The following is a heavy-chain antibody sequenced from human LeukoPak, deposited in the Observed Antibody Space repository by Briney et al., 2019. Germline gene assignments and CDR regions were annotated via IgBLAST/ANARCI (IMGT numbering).Heavy chain of an antibody. D-gene: IGHD3-10*01. CDR3: ASSAYYGSGSYWY. V-gene: IGHV3-66*01. Sequence: GGSLRLSCAASGFTVSSNYMSWVRQAPGKGLEWVSVIYSGGSTYYADSVKGRFTISRDNAKNSLYLQMNSLRAEDTAVYYCASSAYYGSGSYWYWGQGTLVTVSS. J-gene: IGHJ4*02. CDR2: IYSGGST. CDR1: GFTVSSNY.